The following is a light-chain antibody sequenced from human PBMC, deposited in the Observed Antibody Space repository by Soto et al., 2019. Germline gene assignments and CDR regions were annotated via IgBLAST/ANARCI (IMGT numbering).Light chain of an antibody. V-gene: IGLV2-14*01. J-gene: IGLJ3*02. CDR2: EVT. CDR3: SSYTRSSALEV. CDR1: SSDIGDYPY. Sequence: QSALTQPASVSGSPGQSLTISCTGDSSDIGDYPYVSWYQQNPGKAPKLLISEVTVRPSGVSTRFSGSKSGNTASLTISGLQVEDEATYFCSSYTRSSALEVFGGGTKVTVL.